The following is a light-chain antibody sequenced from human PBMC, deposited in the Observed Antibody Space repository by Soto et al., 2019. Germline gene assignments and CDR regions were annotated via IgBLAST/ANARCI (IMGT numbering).Light chain of an antibody. V-gene: IGLV2-8*01. CDR1: SSDVVGDNY. J-gene: IGLJ1*01. Sequence: QSALTQPPSASGSPGQSVTISCTGTSSDVVGDNYVSWYQQHPGKVPKLMVYEVNKRPSGVPDRFSGSKSGNTASLNVSGLQAEDEADYYCTSYAGGNNVFGTGTKVTVL. CDR2: EVN. CDR3: TSYAGGNNV.